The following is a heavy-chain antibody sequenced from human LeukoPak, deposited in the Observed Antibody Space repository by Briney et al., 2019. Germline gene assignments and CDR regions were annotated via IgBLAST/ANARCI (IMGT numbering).Heavy chain of an antibody. CDR1: GFTFSSYG. V-gene: IGHV3-23*01. CDR2: ISGSGGST. CDR3: AKDMSFMITFGGVID. Sequence: PGGSLRLSCAASGFTFSSYGMSWVRQAPGKGLEWVSAISGSGGSTYYADSVKGRFTISRDNSKNTLYLQMNSLRAEDTAVYYCAKDMSFMITFGGVIDWGQGTLVTVSS. J-gene: IGHJ4*02. D-gene: IGHD3-16*02.